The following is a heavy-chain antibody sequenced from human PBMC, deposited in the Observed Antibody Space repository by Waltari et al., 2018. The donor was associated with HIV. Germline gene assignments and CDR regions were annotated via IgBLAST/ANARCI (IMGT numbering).Heavy chain of an antibody. Sequence: EVQLVESGGGLVQPGGSLRLSCAASGFTFSSYWMSWVRQAPGKGREGVANIKQCGSEKYYVDSVNGRFTISRDNAENSLYLQMNSLRAEDTAVYYCARGGFYGSGSKVNWGQGTLVTVSS. J-gene: IGHJ4*02. CDR1: GFTFSSYW. D-gene: IGHD3-10*01. CDR2: IKQCGSEK. V-gene: IGHV3-7*04. CDR3: ARGGFYGSGSKVN.